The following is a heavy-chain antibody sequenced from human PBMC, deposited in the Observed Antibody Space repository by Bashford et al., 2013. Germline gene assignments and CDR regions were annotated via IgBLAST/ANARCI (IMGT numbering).Heavy chain of an antibody. CDR1: GFSFTSHS. Sequence: VASVKVSCEASGFSFTSHSIHWVRQAPGQRLEWMGWINAGNGDTKYSQKFQGRVTITRDTSARTAYMELSSLRSEDTAVYYCVSPLSRWSFFNCWGQGTLVTVSS. CDR3: VSPLSRWSFFNC. J-gene: IGHJ4*02. V-gene: IGHV1-3*01. CDR2: INAGNGDT. D-gene: IGHD4-23*01.